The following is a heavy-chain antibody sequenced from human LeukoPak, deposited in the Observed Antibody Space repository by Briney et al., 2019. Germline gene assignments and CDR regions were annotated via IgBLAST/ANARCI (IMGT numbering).Heavy chain of an antibody. CDR1: GFTFNISA. J-gene: IGHJ3*01. D-gene: IGHD2-2*01. CDR2: ISACGSGT. CDR3: AKVTSGYSTASCFLPHAYNF. V-gene: IGHV3-23*01. Sequence: PGGSLRLSCGASGFTFNISAINWVCQAPGKGLEWVSSISACGSGTFYADSVKGRFAISRDNSRNTVFLLMNTLRAEDTAIYYCAKVTSGYSTASCFLPHAYNFCGQGSMVTVSS.